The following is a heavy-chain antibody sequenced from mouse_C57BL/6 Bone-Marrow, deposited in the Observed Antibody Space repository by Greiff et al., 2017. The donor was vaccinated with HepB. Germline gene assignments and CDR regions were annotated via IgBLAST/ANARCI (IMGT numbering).Heavy chain of an antibody. V-gene: IGHV10-1*01. CDR1: GFSFNTYA. CDR2: IRSKSNNYAT. D-gene: IGHD2-4*01. J-gene: IGHJ4*01. CDR3: VGPFYDYLGDY. Sequence: DVKLVESGGGLVQPKGSLKLSCAASGFSFNTYAMNWVRQAPGKGLEWVARIRSKSNNYATYYADSVKDRFTISRDDSESMLYLQMNNLKTEDTAMYYCVGPFYDYLGDYWGQGTSVTVSS.